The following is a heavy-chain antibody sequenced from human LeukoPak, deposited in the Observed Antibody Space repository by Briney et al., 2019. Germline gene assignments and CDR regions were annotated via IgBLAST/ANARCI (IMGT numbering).Heavy chain of an antibody. CDR2: ISYDGSNK. V-gene: IGHV3-30-3*01. CDR1: GFTFSSYA. CDR3: ARDYYGSGSYYSPGDYYYGMDV. J-gene: IGHJ6*02. Sequence: PGGSLRLSCAASGFTFSSYAMHWVRQAPGKGPEWVAVISYDGSNKYYADSVKGRFTISRDNSKNTLYLQMNSLRAEDTAVYYCARDYYGSGSYYSPGDYYYGMDVWGQGTTVTVSS. D-gene: IGHD3-10*01.